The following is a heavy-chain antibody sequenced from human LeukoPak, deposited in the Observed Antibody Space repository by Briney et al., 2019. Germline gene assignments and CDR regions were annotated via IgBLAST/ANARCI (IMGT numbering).Heavy chain of an antibody. D-gene: IGHD1-7*01. CDR3: ARVPYNWNYVWFDP. CDR2: LSYSGSA. J-gene: IGHJ5*02. CDR1: GASISNSRSL. Sequence: SETLSLTCTVSGASISNSRSLWAWIRQPPGKGLEYIASLSYSGSAYYNPSLRSRVTVSVDTSKNQFSLKLSSVTAADTAVYYCARVPYNWNYVWFDPWGQGTLVTVSS. V-gene: IGHV4-39*07.